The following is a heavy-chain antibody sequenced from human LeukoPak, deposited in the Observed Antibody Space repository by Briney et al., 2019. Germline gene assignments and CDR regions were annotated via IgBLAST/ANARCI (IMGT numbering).Heavy chain of an antibody. CDR2: ISSNGGST. CDR3: ARGLLGRTMYCFDY. CDR1: GFTFSSYA. V-gene: IGHV3-64*01. Sequence: PGGSLRLSCAASGFTFSSYAMHWVRQAPGKGLEYVSAISSNGGSTYYANSVKGRFTISRDNSKNTLYLQMGSLRAEDMAVCYCARGLLGRTMYCFDYWGQGTLVTVSS. J-gene: IGHJ4*02. D-gene: IGHD1-26*01.